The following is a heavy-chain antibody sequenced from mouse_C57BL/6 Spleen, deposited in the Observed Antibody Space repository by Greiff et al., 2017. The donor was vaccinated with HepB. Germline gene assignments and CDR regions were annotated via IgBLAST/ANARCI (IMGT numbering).Heavy chain of an antibody. D-gene: IGHD1-1*01. CDR3: ARSPDYYGSSYSHWYFDV. CDR1: GYTFTSYW. Sequence: QVQLQQPGAELVKPGASVKLSCKASGYTFTSYWMRWVKQRPGQGLEWIGMIHPNSGSTNYNEKFKSKATLTVDKSSSTAYMQLSSLTSEDSAVYYCARSPDYYGSSYSHWYFDVWGTGTTVTVSS. V-gene: IGHV1-64*01. CDR2: IHPNSGST. J-gene: IGHJ1*03.